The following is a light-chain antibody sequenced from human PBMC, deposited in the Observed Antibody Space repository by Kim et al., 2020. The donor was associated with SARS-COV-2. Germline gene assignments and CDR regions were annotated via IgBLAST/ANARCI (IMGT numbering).Light chain of an antibody. Sequence: VSPGKSATLACRASQTISSNLAWYQQKPGQAPRLRIFGASTRATGIPARFSGSGSGTEFTLTFSSLQSEDSAVYYCQQYTNLPLTFGGGTKVDIK. CDR1: QTISSN. CDR2: GAS. CDR3: QQYTNLPLT. J-gene: IGKJ4*01. V-gene: IGKV3-15*01.